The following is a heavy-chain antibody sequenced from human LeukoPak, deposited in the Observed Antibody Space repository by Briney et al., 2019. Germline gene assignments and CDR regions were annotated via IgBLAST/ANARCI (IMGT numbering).Heavy chain of an antibody. J-gene: IGHJ4*02. CDR1: GGSISSYY. CDR3: AREDSSGYYSTVDY. Sequence: PSETLSLTCTVSGGSISSYYWSWIRQPPGKGLEWIGYIYYSESTYYNPSLKSRVTISVDTSKNQFSLKLSSVTAADTAVYYCAREDSSGYYSTVDYWGQGTLVTVSS. V-gene: IGHV4-30-4*08. D-gene: IGHD3-22*01. CDR2: IYYSEST.